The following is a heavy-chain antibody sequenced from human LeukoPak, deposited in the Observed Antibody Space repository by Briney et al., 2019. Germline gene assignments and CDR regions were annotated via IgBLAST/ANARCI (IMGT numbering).Heavy chain of an antibody. CDR1: GGSISSSSYY. CDR3: AREGGGNTCFDY. D-gene: IGHD4-23*01. Sequence: KPSETLSLTCTVSGGSISSSSYYWGWIRQPPGKGLEWVGSIYYSGSTYYNPSLKSRVTISVDTSKNQFSLKLSSVTAADTAVYYCAREGGGNTCFDYWGQGTLVTVSS. J-gene: IGHJ4*02. V-gene: IGHV4-39*01. CDR2: IYYSGST.